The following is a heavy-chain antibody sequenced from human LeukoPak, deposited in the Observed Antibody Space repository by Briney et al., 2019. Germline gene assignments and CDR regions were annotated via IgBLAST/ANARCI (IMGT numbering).Heavy chain of an antibody. D-gene: IGHD6-13*01. Sequence: SQTLSLTCVISGDSVSSNSAAWNWIRQSPPRGLEWLGRTYYRSKWYNDYAVSVKSRITISPDTSKNQFSLQLNSVTPEDMAVYYCATSTAAGTNAFDIWGQGTMVTVSS. J-gene: IGHJ3*02. CDR2: TYYRSKWYN. CDR1: GDSVSSNSAA. V-gene: IGHV6-1*01. CDR3: ATSTAAGTNAFDI.